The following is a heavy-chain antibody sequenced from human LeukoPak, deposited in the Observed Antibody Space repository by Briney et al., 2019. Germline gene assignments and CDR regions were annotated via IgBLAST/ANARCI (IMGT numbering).Heavy chain of an antibody. CDR2: IRYDGSNK. V-gene: IGHV3-30*02. CDR3: AKDLAPGYSSSWYVLGGGSADFDY. CDR1: GFTFSSYG. J-gene: IGHJ4*02. Sequence: GGSLRLSCAASGFTFSSYGMHWVRQAPGKGLEWVAFIRYDGSNKYYADSVKGRFTISRDNSKNTPHLQMNSLRAEDTAVYYCAKDLAPGYSSSWYVLGGGSADFDYWGQGTLVTVSS. D-gene: IGHD6-13*01.